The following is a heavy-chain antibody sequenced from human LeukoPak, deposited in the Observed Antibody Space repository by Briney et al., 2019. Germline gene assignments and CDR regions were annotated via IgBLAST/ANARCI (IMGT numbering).Heavy chain of an antibody. V-gene: IGHV4-4*07. D-gene: IGHD6-6*01. CDR1: GGSISIYY. CDR2: IYTSGST. Sequence: KPSETLSLTCTVSGGSISIYYWSWIRQPAGKGLEWIGRIYTSGSTNYNPTLKSRVSMSVDTSKNQFSLKLSSVTAADTAVYYCARDGRSSFDYWGQGTLVTVSS. J-gene: IGHJ4*02. CDR3: ARDGRSSFDY.